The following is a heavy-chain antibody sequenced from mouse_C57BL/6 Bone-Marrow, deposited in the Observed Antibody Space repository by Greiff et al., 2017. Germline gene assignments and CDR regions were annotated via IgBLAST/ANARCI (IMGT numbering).Heavy chain of an antibody. CDR2: IDPSDSYT. CDR1: GYTFTSYW. CDR3: ARYGGSSHWYFDV. D-gene: IGHD1-1*01. J-gene: IGHJ1*03. Sequence: QVQLQQPGAELVMPGASVKLSCKASGYTFTSYWMHWVKQRPGQGLEWIGEIDPSDSYTNYNQKFKGKSTLTVDKSSSTAYMQLSSLTSEDSAVYYCARYGGSSHWYFDVWGTGTTVTVSS. V-gene: IGHV1-69*01.